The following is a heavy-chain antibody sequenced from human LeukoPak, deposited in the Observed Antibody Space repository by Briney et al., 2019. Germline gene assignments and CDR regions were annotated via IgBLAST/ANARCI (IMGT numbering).Heavy chain of an antibody. CDR2: ISSSGSTI. J-gene: IGHJ1*01. V-gene: IGHV3-48*04. CDR1: GFTFSTYN. CDR3: ARVGGPLYCGGDCYSEYFQH. Sequence: PGRSLRLSCAASGFTFSTYNMNWVRQAPGKGLEWVSYISSSGSTIYYADSVKGRFTISRDNAKNSLYLQMNSLRAEDTAVYYCARVGGPLYCGGDCYSEYFQHWGQGTLVTVSS. D-gene: IGHD2-21*02.